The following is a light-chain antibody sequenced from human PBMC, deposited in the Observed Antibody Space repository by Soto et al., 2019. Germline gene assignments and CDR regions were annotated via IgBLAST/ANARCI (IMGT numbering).Light chain of an antibody. CDR1: SSDVGAYNS. J-gene: IGLJ1*01. Sequence: QSLLAQPASAPLPPGPSITICCSGTSSDVGAYNSVSWYQQHPHRAPQVIIYKGTQRPSGVSNRFSGSTSGNAASLTISALQADDEADYFFCSSAPESTYVFGTGAKVTVL. V-gene: IGLV2-23*01. CDR2: KGT. CDR3: CSSAPESTYV.